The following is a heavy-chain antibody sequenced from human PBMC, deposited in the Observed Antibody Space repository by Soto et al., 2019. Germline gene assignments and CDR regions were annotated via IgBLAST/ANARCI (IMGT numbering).Heavy chain of an antibody. J-gene: IGHJ5*02. CDR2: IYYSGST. Sequence: QVQLQESGPGLVKPSETLSLTCTVSGGSISSYYWSWIRQPPGKGLEWIGYIYYSGSTNYNPSLKSRVTISVDTSKHQFSLSLRSVTAADTAVYYCARENLAAGTSTISKWFDPWGQGTLVTVSS. CDR1: GGSISSYY. D-gene: IGHD6-13*01. V-gene: IGHV4-59*01. CDR3: ARENLAAGTSTISKWFDP.